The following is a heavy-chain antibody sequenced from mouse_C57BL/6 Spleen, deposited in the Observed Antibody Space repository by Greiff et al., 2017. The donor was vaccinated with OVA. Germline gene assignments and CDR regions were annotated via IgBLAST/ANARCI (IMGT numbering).Heavy chain of an antibody. CDR2: IYPGDGDT. Sequence: VQLQQSGPELVKPGASVKISCKASGYAFSSSWMNWVKQRPGKGLEWIGRIYPGDGDTNYNGKFKGKATLTADKSSSTAYMQLSSLTSEDSAVYFCARSKRHWYFDVWGTGTTVTVSS. CDR3: ARSKRHWYFDV. CDR1: GYAFSSSW. J-gene: IGHJ1*03. V-gene: IGHV1-82*01.